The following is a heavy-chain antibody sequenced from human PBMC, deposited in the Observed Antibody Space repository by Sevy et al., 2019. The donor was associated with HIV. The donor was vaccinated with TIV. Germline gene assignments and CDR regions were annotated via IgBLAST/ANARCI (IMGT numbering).Heavy chain of an antibody. D-gene: IGHD3-22*01. J-gene: IGHJ4*02. CDR1: GFTFSNYN. V-gene: IGHV3-21*01. Sequence: GGSLRLSCAASGFTFSNYNMNWVRQAPGKGLEWVSSITSSSDYIYDADSVKGRFTFSRDNAKNSLYLQMNSLRAEDTAVYYCARDRRTLNYYASSGYNYYFDYWGQGTLVTVSS. CDR3: ARDRRTLNYYASSGYNYYFDY. CDR2: ITSSSDYI.